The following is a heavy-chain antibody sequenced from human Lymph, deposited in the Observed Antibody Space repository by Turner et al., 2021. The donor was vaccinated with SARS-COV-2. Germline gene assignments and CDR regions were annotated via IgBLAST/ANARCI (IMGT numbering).Heavy chain of an antibody. Sequence: QVQLVESGGGVFKPGRSLRLSCTASGFTFSSYAMHWVRQAPGKGLEWVSLISYDGSNKYYADSVKGRFTISRDNSKNTLYLQMNSLRTEDTAVYYCAREMGSGSDYWGQGTLVTVSS. CDR2: ISYDGSNK. CDR1: GFTFSSYA. V-gene: IGHV3-30*04. J-gene: IGHJ4*02. D-gene: IGHD3-10*01. CDR3: AREMGSGSDY.